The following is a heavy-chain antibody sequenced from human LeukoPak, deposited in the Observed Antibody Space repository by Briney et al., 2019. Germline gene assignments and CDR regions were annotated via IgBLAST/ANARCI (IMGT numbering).Heavy chain of an antibody. V-gene: IGHV1-69*05. J-gene: IGHJ3*02. D-gene: IGHD6-6*01. CDR1: GGTFSSYA. CDR3: ARTCIAALAFDI. CDR2: IIPIFGTA. Sequence: ASVKVSCKASGGTFSSYAISWVRQAPGQGLEWMGGIIPIFGTANYAQKFQGRVTITTDESTSTAYMELSSLRSEDTAVYYCARTCIAALAFDIWGQGTMVTVSS.